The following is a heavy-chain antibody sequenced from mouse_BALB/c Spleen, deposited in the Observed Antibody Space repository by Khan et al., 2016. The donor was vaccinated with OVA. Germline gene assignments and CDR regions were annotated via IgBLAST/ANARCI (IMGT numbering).Heavy chain of an antibody. CDR3: SYCPGYFDV. V-gene: IGHV1-26*01. CDR1: GYSFTGYY. CDR2: VNPNNGGT. Sequence: VQLKQSGPDLVKPGASVKISCKASGYSFTGYYIHWVKQSYGKSFEWIGRVNPNNGGTSYNRKFKGKAILPVDKSSNTDNMELRSMTSEDSAVYSCSYCPGYFDVWGAGTTVTVSS. J-gene: IGHJ1*01.